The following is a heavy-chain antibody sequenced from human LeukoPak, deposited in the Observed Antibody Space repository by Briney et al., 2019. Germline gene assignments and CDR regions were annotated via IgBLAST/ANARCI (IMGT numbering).Heavy chain of an antibody. J-gene: IGHJ5*02. CDR1: GYSFTDYY. V-gene: IGHV1-2*02. D-gene: IGHD2-15*01. CDR2: INPNSGGT. CDR3: ARDHRVHCSGGSCYSGGFDP. Sequence: ASAKVSCKASGYSFTDYYMHWVRQAPGQGLEWMGWINPNSGGTSYAQKFQGRVTMTTDTSTSTAYMELRSLRSDDTAVYYCARDHRVHCSGGSCYSGGFDPWGQGTLVTVSS.